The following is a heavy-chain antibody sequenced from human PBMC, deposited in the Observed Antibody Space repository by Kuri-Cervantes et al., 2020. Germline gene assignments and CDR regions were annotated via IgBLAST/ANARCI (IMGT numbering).Heavy chain of an antibody. CDR1: GFTVSSNY. CDR3: ARGLWVAAAGTFFDY. J-gene: IGHJ4*02. D-gene: IGHD6-13*01. CDR2: IYGGGST. Sequence: LSLTCAASGFTVSSNYMSWVRQAPGKGLEWVSVIYGGGSTYYADSVKGRFTISRDNAKNSLYLQMNSLRDEDTAVYYCARGLWVAAAGTFFDYWGQGTLVTVSS. V-gene: IGHV3-53*01.